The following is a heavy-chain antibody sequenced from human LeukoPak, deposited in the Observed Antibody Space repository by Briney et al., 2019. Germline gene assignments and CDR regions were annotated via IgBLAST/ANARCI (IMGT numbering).Heavy chain of an antibody. V-gene: IGHV5-51*01. J-gene: IGHJ4*02. Sequence: GESLKISCKGSGYSFTSYWIGWVRRVPGKGLEWMGIIWPDDSDKRYSPSFQGQVTISADKSISTAYLQWSSLKASDTAMYYCARQGKDGYRVVDYWGQGTLVTVSS. CDR1: GYSFTSYW. CDR2: IWPDDSDK. CDR3: ARQGKDGYRVVDY. D-gene: IGHD5-24*01.